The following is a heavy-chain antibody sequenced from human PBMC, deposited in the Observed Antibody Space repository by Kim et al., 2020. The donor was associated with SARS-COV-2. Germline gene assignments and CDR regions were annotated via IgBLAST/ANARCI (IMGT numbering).Heavy chain of an antibody. CDR3: ARDRSASRWYTGASDI. CDR2: ISYDGSDK. V-gene: IGHV3-30*16. Sequence: GSLRLSCAASGFTFTSYPMHWVRQGPGKGLEWVAVISYDGSDKYYADSVKGRFTISRDNSKKTVYLQMNSLRTEDTAVYYCARDRSASRWYTGASDIWGQGTMVTVSS. CDR1: GFTFTSYP. J-gene: IGHJ3*02. D-gene: IGHD6-13*01.